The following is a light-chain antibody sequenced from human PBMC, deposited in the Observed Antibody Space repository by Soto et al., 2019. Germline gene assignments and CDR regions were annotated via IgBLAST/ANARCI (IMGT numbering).Light chain of an antibody. J-gene: IGLJ1*01. Sequence: QSVLTQPPSASGTPGQRLTISCSGSRSNIETNALNWYRQLPGTAPKLLIFANIIRPSGVPDRFSGSKSGTSASLAITGLRAEDEADYYCQSYDSSPSGYVFGTGTKLTVL. V-gene: IGLV1-40*01. CDR1: RSNIETNA. CDR2: ANI. CDR3: QSYDSSPSGYV.